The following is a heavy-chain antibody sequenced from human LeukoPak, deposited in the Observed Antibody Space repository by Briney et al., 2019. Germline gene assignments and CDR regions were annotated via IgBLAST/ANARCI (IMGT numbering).Heavy chain of an antibody. Sequence: GGSLRLSCAASGFTFSSYGMHWVRQAPGKGLEWVAVISYDGSNKYYADSVKGRFTISRDNSKNTLYLQMNSLRAEDTAVYYCARVAGVARGNYWGQGTLVTVSS. CDR2: ISYDGSNK. D-gene: IGHD2-15*01. J-gene: IGHJ4*02. V-gene: IGHV3-30*03. CDR3: ARVAGVARGNY. CDR1: GFTFSSYG.